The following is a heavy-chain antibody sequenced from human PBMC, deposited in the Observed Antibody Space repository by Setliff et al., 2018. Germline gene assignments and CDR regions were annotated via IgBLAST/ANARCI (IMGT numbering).Heavy chain of an antibody. J-gene: IGHJ4*02. CDR1: GFTFSGYW. CDR3: ARVASGWWWFDY. D-gene: IGHD6-19*01. CDR2: INPDGSTT. V-gene: IGHV3-74*01. Sequence: GGSLRLSCAASGFTFSGYWMHWVRQAPGKGLVWVSRINPDGSTTSYADSVKGRFTISRDNAKNTVYLQMNSLRAEDTAVYYCARVASGWWWFDYWGQGTLVTVSS.